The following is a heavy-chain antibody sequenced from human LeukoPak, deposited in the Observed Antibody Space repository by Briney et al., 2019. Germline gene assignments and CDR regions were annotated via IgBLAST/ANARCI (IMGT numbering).Heavy chain of an antibody. Sequence: SETLSLTCTVSGGSISGYYGGWIRQPPGKGLEWIGYVYYSGSTGYNPSLKSRVTISVDTSKNQFSLKLSSVTAADTAVYYCASFSWGSGSYNQEAIWSWFDPWSQGTLVIVSS. V-gene: IGHV4-59*08. CDR1: GGSISGYY. D-gene: IGHD3-10*01. CDR2: VYYSGST. CDR3: ASFSWGSGSYNQEAIWSWFDP. J-gene: IGHJ5*02.